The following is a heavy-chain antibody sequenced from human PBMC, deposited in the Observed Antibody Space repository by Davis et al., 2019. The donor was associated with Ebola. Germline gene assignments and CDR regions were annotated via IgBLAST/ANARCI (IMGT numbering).Heavy chain of an antibody. V-gene: IGHV4-59*12. J-gene: IGHJ5*02. CDR3: ARGGGPYGGRFDR. CDR2: IYHSGTT. CDR1: GASMRNYY. D-gene: IGHD4-23*01. Sequence: PGGSLRLSCSVSGASMRNYYWSWIRQSPEKGLEWIAYIYHSGTTDYNPSLKSRVTISIDTSKNLFSLNLNSLTAADTAVYYCARGGGPYGGRFDRWGQGTLLTVSS.